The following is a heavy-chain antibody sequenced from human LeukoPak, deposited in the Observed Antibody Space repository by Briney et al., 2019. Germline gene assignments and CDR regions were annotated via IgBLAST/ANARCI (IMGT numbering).Heavy chain of an antibody. Sequence: GGSLRLSCAASGFTVSSNYMSWVRQAPGKGLEWVSVIYSGGNTYYADSVQGRFAMSRENPENTLYLQMNSLRAEDTAVYYCARAHDRGYYYGFDYWGQGTLVTVSS. CDR1: GFTVSSNY. V-gene: IGHV3-66*01. CDR3: ARAHDRGYYYGFDY. D-gene: IGHD3-22*01. CDR2: IYSGGNT. J-gene: IGHJ4*02.